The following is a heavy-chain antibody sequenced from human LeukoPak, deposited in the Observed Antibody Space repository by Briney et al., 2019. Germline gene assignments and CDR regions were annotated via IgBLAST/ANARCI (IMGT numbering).Heavy chain of an antibody. CDR1: GFTFSNYA. J-gene: IGHJ4*02. CDR3: AKDKEYYYDSSGYYLDY. CDR2: ISGSGGRT. D-gene: IGHD3-22*01. Sequence: GGSLRLSCAASGFTFSNYAMSWVRQAPGKGLEWVSAISGSGGRTYYSDSVKGRFTISRDNSKNTLYLQMNSLRAEDTAVYYCAKDKEYYYDSSGYYLDYWGQGTLVTVSS. V-gene: IGHV3-23*01.